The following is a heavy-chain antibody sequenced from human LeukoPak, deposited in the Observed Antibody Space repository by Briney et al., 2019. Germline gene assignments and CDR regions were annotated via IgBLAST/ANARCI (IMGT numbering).Heavy chain of an antibody. J-gene: IGHJ4*02. D-gene: IGHD2-21*01. Sequence: GSLRLSCAASGFTFSSYSMNWVRQAPGKGLEWVSSISDSGGRTFSADSVKGRFTISRDNSIKTLYLHMDSLRAEDTAVYYCTKATSGDKASVAIPDYWGQGTLVTVSS. CDR3: TKATSGDKASVAIPDY. CDR1: GFTFSSYS. CDR2: ISDSGGRT. V-gene: IGHV3-23*01.